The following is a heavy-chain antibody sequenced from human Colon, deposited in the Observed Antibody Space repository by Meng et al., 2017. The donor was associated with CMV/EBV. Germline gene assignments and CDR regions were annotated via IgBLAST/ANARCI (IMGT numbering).Heavy chain of an antibody. CDR1: GFTFDNYA. Sequence: GESLKISCATSGFTFDNYAMSWVRQAPGKGLEWVSAIVGGGGSRTYYADSVKGRFTISRDNSKSTLYLQMNSLRAEDTAIYYCAKDGACSSSSCQTPLDYWGQGTLVTVSS. D-gene: IGHD2-2*01. CDR3: AKDGACSSSSCQTPLDY. CDR2: IVGGGGSRT. J-gene: IGHJ4*02. V-gene: IGHV3-23*01.